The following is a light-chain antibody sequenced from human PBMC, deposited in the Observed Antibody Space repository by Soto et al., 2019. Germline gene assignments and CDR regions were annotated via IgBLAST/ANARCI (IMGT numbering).Light chain of an antibody. J-gene: IGKJ2*01. Sequence: DIQMTQSPSSLSASVGDRVTITCRTSQSISYYLNWYQQKPGRAPKLLIYAASSLQSGVPSRFSGSGSGTEFTLTISSLQPEDFATYYCQQSDTFGQGTKLEIK. CDR2: AAS. CDR3: QQSDT. CDR1: QSISYY. V-gene: IGKV1-39*01.